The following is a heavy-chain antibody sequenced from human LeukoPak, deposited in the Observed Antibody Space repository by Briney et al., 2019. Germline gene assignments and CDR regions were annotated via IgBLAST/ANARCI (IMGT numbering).Heavy chain of an antibody. V-gene: IGHV4-38-2*01. CDR1: GYSIFSGYY. Sequence: SETLSLTCAVSGYSIFSGYYWGWIQQPPGKGLEWLGSMYHSGSPYYNPSLKSRVTISVDTSKNQFSLKLSSVTAADTAVYYCARGLSGSYYEYYFDYWGQGTLVTVSS. CDR2: MYHSGSP. J-gene: IGHJ4*02. CDR3: ARGLSGSYYEYYFDY. D-gene: IGHD3-10*01.